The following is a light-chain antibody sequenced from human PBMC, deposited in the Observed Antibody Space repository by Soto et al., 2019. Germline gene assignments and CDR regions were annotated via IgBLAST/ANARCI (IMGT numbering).Light chain of an antibody. CDR1: QSITDW. CDR2: KAS. Sequence: DIRMTQSPSTLSASVGDRVTITCRASQSITDWLAWYQQKPGKAPKFLIYKASNLEGGFPSRFRGSGSGTEFTLTISSVQPDDFATYYCQYWDDYSWTFGQGTKVEIK. CDR3: QYWDDYSWT. J-gene: IGKJ1*01. V-gene: IGKV1-5*03.